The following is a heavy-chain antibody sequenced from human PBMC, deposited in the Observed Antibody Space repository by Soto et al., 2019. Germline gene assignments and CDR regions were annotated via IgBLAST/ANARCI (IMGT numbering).Heavy chain of an antibody. CDR1: GYTFTTYG. J-gene: IGHJ4*02. V-gene: IGHV1-18*01. CDR2: ISTYNGNT. D-gene: IGHD6-13*01. CDR3: ARTDSRPQDFDY. Sequence: ASVKVSCKASGYTFTTYGISWVRQAPGQGLEWVGWISTYNGNTNYAKKLQGRVTMTTDTSTSTVYMEMRSLRSDDTAVYYCARTDSRPQDFDYWGQGTLVTVS.